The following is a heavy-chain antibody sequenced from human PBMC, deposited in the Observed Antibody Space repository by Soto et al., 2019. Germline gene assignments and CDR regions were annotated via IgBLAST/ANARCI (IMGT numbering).Heavy chain of an antibody. CDR3: ARGGPHYDFWSGYWPYFDY. J-gene: IGHJ4*02. CDR1: GYSISSGYY. D-gene: IGHD3-3*01. V-gene: IGHV4-38-2*01. Sequence: SETLSLTCAVSGYSISSGYYWGWIRQPPGKGLEWIGSIYHSGSTYYNPSLKSRVTISVDTSKNQFSLKLSSVTAADTAVYYCARGGPHYDFWSGYWPYFDYWGQGTLVTVS. CDR2: IYHSGST.